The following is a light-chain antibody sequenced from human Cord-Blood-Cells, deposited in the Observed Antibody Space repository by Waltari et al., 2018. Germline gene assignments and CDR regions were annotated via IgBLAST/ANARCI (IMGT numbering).Light chain of an antibody. CDR2: DVS. CDR3: CSYAGSYTYV. CDR1: SSDVGGYNY. V-gene: IGLV2-11*01. Sequence: QSALTQPRSVSGSPGQSVTISCTVTSSDVGGYNYVAWYQQHPGKAPKLMIYDVSKRPSGVPDRFSGSKSDNTASLTISGLQAEDEADYYCCSYAGSYTYVFGTGTKVTVL. J-gene: IGLJ1*01.